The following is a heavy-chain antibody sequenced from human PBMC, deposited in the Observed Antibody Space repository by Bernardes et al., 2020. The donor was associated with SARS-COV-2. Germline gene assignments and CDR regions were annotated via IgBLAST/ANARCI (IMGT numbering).Heavy chain of an antibody. CDR3: AKVWVDGSGSLPLDY. Sequence: LIPPCAVSGFTLNSYAMSWVRQAPGTGLEWVSEISGSGGITYYADSVKGRFTISRDNSKNTLDLQMNSLRAEDTAVYYCAKVWVDGSGSLPLDYWGQGTLVTVSS. CDR1: GFTLNSYA. CDR2: ISGSGGIT. J-gene: IGHJ4*02. V-gene: IGHV3-23*01. D-gene: IGHD3-10*01.